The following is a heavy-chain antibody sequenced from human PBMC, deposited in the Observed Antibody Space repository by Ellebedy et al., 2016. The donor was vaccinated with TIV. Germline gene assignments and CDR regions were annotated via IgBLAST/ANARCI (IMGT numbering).Heavy chain of an antibody. J-gene: IGHJ5*02. CDR2: IYSSGST. D-gene: IGHD5-12*01. CDR3: ARDLVYRGYGNWFDP. V-gene: IGHV4-39*07. CDR1: GGSISNSRYY. Sequence: MPSETLSLTCTVSGGSISNSRYYWGWIRQSPGTGLAWIGSIYSSGSTYYHSSLKSRVTMSVDTSKNQFSLKLSSVTAADTAVYYCARDLVYRGYGNWFDPWGQGTLVTVSS.